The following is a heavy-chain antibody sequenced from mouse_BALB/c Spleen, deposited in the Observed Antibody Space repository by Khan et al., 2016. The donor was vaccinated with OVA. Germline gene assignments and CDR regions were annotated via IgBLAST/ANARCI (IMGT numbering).Heavy chain of an antibody. CDR3: ARSLYYSDSYAMDY. CDR2: ISSTGST. Sequence: EVQLQESGPGLVRPSQSLSLTCTVTGYSITSDFAWNWIRQFPGNKLEWMGYISSTGSTSYSPSLRSRISITRATSKNHFFLHLNSLTAEDTSTYYCARSLYYSDSYAMDYWGQGTSVTVSS. D-gene: IGHD2-13*01. CDR1: GYSITSDFA. J-gene: IGHJ4*01. V-gene: IGHV3-2*02.